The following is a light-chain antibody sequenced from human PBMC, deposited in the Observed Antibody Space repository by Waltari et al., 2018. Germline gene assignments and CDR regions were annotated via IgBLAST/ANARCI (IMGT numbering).Light chain of an antibody. CDR1: NIGSKS. Sequence: YVLTQPPSVSVAPGQTARITCGGSNIGSKSVHWHQQTPGRAPILVVYDDTDRPSGIAGRFSGSNAGNTATLISSGGEAGDEADYYCQVWDSRTDHVIFGGGTKLTVL. CDR2: DDT. CDR3: QVWDSRTDHVI. V-gene: IGLV3-21*02. J-gene: IGLJ2*01.